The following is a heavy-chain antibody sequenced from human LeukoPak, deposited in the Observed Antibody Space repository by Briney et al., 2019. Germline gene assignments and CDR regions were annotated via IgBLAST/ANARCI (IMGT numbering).Heavy chain of an antibody. V-gene: IGHV3-48*02. CDR2: ISGRGDTI. D-gene: IGHD6-19*01. CDR1: GFTLCSYS. CDR3: GGGWLSNTFDY. J-gene: IGHJ4*02. Sequence: GGSLRLSCAVSGFTLCSYSMEWVRLAPGKGLEWVSYISGRGDTIYYADSVKGRFTISRDNAQNSLYLQMNSLRDEDTAVYYCGGGWLSNTFDYWGQGTLVIVSS.